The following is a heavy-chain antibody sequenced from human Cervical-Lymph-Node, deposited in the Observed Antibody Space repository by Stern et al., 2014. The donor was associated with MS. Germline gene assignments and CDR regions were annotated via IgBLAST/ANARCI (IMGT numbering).Heavy chain of an antibody. CDR2: ISYDGSNK. CDR3: AKERRQFLDY. J-gene: IGHJ4*02. D-gene: IGHD6-19*01. V-gene: IGHV3-30*18. Sequence: VQLVESGGGVVQPGRSLRLSCAASGFTFSSYGMHWVRQAPGKGLEWVAVISYDGSNKYYADSVKGRFTISRDNSKNTLYLQMNSLRAEDTAVYYCAKERRQFLDYWGQGTLVTVSS. CDR1: GFTFSSYG.